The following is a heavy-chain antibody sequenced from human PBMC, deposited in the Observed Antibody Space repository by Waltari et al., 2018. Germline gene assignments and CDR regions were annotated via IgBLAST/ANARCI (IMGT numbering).Heavy chain of an antibody. Sequence: EVQLVESGGGLVQPGGSLRLSCAASGFPCSSYSMNWVRQAPGKGLEWVSYISSSSSTIYYADSVKGRFTISRDNAKNSLYLQMNSLRAEDTAVYYCAREVLGGLNWFDPWGQGTLVTVSS. D-gene: IGHD2-8*02. CDR1: GFPCSSYS. J-gene: IGHJ5*02. CDR3: AREVLGGLNWFDP. V-gene: IGHV3-48*01. CDR2: ISSSSSTI.